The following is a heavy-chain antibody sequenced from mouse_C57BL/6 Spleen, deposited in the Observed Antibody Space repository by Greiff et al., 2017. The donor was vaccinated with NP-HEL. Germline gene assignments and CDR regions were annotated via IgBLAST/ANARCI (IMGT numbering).Heavy chain of an antibody. CDR2: INRDGGST. V-gene: IGHV5-2*01. J-gene: IGHJ4*01. CDR1: EYEFPSHD. Sequence: EVQVVESGGGLVQPGVSLKLSCESNEYEFPSHDMSWVRKTPEKRLEFVAAINRDGGSTYYPDTLERRFIISRDNTKKTLYLHMSSLRSEDTAVYYCARHGYDRGDAMDYWGQGTSVTVAS. D-gene: IGHD2-2*01. CDR3: ARHGYDRGDAMDY.